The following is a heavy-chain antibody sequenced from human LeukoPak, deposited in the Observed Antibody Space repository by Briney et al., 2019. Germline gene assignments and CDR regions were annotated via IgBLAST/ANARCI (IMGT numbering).Heavy chain of an antibody. CDR2: IKQDGSEK. D-gene: IGHD6-19*01. J-gene: IGHJ5*02. CDR3: ARGLSPIAVAGTGRYNWFDP. V-gene: IGHV3-7*01. Sequence: GGSLRLSCAASGFTFSSYWMSWVRQAPGKGLEWVANIKQDGSEKYYVDSVKGRFTISRDNAKNSLYLQMNSLRAGDTAVYYCARGLSPIAVAGTGRYNWFDPWGQGTLVTVSS. CDR1: GFTFSSYW.